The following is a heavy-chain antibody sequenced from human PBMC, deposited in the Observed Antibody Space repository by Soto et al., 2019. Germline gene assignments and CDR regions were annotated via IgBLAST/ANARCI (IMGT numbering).Heavy chain of an antibody. CDR3: APLSVSLSGPYGIHV. Sequence: SETLSLTCSVSGYSVTSSDYYWAWIRQPPGKGLKWIGSMFYSGLTYYNPSLKSRVTLSVDTSKNQFSVRLNSVTAADTAVYYCAPLSVSLSGPYGIHVWGQGTTVTVSS. J-gene: IGHJ6*02. CDR1: GYSVTSSDYY. V-gene: IGHV4-39*01. CDR2: MFYSGLT. D-gene: IGHD2-15*01.